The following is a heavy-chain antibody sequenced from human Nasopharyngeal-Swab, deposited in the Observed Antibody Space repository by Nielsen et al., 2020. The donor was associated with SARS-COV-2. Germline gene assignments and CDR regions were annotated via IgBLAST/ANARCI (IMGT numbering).Heavy chain of an antibody. D-gene: IGHD5-12*01. CDR2: ISSSGSTI. CDR1: GFTFSDYY. CDR3: ARGRGYSGYVYGMDV. Sequence: GESPKISCAASGFTFSDYYMSWIRQAPGKGLEWVSYISSSGSTIYYADSVKGRFTISRDNAKNSLYLQKNSLRAEDTAVYYCARGRGYSGYVYGMDVWGQGTTVTVSS. J-gene: IGHJ6*02. V-gene: IGHV3-11*04.